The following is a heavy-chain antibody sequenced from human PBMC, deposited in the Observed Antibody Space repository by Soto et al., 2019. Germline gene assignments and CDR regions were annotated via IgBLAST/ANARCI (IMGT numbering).Heavy chain of an antibody. CDR1: GFTFSSFA. J-gene: IGHJ3*02. Sequence: GGSLRLSCAASGFTFSSFAMSWVRQAPGKGLEWVSIISGSGGNTYYVDSVKGRFTVSRDSSTNTLFLQMNSLRAEDTAIYYCAKAFERNHYASGFDAFDIWGQGTMVTVSS. CDR2: ISGSGGNT. V-gene: IGHV3-23*01. CDR3: AKAFERNHYASGFDAFDI. D-gene: IGHD3-10*01.